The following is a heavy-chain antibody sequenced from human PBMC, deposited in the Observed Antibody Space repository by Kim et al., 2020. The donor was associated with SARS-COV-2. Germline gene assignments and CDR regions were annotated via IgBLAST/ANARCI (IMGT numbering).Heavy chain of an antibody. CDR3: ARTYYYDSGDAFDI. V-gene: IGHV3-30-3*01. CDR1: GFTFSSYA. D-gene: IGHD3-22*01. Sequence: GGSLRLSCAASGFTFSSYAMHWVRQAPGKGLEWVAVISYDGSNKYYADSVKGRFTISRDNSKNTLYLQMNSLRAEDTAVYYCARTYYYDSGDAFDIWGQGTMVTVSS. CDR2: ISYDGSNK. J-gene: IGHJ3*02.